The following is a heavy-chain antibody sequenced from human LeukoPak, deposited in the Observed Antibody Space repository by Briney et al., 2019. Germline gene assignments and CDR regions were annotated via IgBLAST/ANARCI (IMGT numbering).Heavy chain of an antibody. V-gene: IGHV3-74*01. J-gene: IGHJ4*02. CDR3: ARDTAAAGRAFDY. CDR2: INNDGSST. Sequence: GGSLRLSCAASGFTFSSYWMHWVRQAPGKGLVWVSLINNDGSSTTYADSVKGRFTISRDNAENTLYLQMNGLRGEDTAVYYCARDTAAAGRAFDYWGQRTLVTVSS. CDR1: GFTFSSYW. D-gene: IGHD6-13*01.